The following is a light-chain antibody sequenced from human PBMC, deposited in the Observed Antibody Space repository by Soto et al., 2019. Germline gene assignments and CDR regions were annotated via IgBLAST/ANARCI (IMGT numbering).Light chain of an antibody. CDR3: QQYKNWPRT. CDR2: EAS. Sequence: EIVLTQSPATLSLSPRERATLSCRASETINNNLVWYQQKPGQPPRLLIHEASTRVTGIPARFSGSGSGTEFTLTISSLQSEDFAVYYCQQYKNWPRTFGQGTKVEI. J-gene: IGKJ1*01. CDR1: ETINNN. V-gene: IGKV3D-15*01.